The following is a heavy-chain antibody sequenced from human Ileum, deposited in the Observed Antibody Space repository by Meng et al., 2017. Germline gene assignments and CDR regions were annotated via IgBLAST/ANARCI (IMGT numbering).Heavy chain of an antibody. CDR3: ARGGSSTWY. CDR1: GFTFSSYA. V-gene: IGHV3-30*04. D-gene: IGHD1-26*01. J-gene: IGHJ4*02. Sequence: QVRLVGSGGGVVQPGRSLGRSCAASGFTFSSYAMHWVRQAPGKGLEWVAVISYDGSNKYYADSVKGRFTISRDNSKNTLYLQMNSLRAEDTAVYYCARGGSSTWYWGQGALVTVSS. CDR2: ISYDGSNK.